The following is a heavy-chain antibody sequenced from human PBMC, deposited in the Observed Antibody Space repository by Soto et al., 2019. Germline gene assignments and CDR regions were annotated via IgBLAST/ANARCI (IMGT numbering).Heavy chain of an antibody. D-gene: IGHD6-6*01. CDR3: ASFIGGSSSLVPYYYYYGMDV. V-gene: IGHV3-48*02. CDR1: GFTFRSYS. J-gene: IGHJ6*02. Sequence: GGSLRLSCAASGFTFRSYSMNWVRQAPGKGLEWVSYISSSSSTIYYADSVKGRFTISRDNAKNSLYLQMNSLRDEDTAVYYCASFIGGSSSLVPYYYYYGMDVWGQGTTVTVSS. CDR2: ISSSSSTI.